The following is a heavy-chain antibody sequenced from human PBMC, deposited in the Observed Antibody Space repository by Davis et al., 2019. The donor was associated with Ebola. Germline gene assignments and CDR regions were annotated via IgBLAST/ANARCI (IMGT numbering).Heavy chain of an antibody. V-gene: IGHV3-23*01. D-gene: IGHD1-26*01. CDR2: LGLSADT. CDR1: GFVFSSYV. Sequence: GRSLRLSCAASGFVFSSYVMSWVRRAPGKGLEWVSTLGLSADTYYADSVKGRFTISRDNSKNTLYLQMNGLRVEDTAIYFCVKDTSNIWFDIWGQGTMVTVSS. CDR3: VKDTSNIWFDI. J-gene: IGHJ3*02.